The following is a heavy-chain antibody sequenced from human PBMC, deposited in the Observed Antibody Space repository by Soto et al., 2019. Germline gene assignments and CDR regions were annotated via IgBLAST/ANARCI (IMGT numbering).Heavy chain of an antibody. CDR1: GFTFSTYW. CDR3: ARGHCSRTSCYTGGYYYYPMDV. CDR2: INSEEKNT. Sequence: GGSLRLSCAASGFTFSTYWMHWVRQVPGKGLVWVSRINSEEKNTDYADSVKGRFTISRDNAKNTLYLQMNSLRAEDTAVYYCARGHCSRTSCYTGGYYYYPMDVWGQGTTVTVSS. J-gene: IGHJ6*02. V-gene: IGHV3-74*01. D-gene: IGHD2-2*01.